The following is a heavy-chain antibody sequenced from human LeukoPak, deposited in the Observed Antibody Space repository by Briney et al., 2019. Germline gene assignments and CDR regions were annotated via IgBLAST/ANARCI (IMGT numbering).Heavy chain of an antibody. CDR1: GYTFTSYG. Sequence: ASVKVSCKASGYTFTSYGISWVRQAPGQGLEWMGWISAYNGNTNYAQKLQGRVTMTTDTSTSTAYMELRSLRSDDTAVYYCARGRYYDSSGYPTRGIAFDIWGQGTMVTVSS. J-gene: IGHJ3*02. CDR3: ARGRYYDSSGYPTRGIAFDI. CDR2: ISAYNGNT. D-gene: IGHD3-22*01. V-gene: IGHV1-18*01.